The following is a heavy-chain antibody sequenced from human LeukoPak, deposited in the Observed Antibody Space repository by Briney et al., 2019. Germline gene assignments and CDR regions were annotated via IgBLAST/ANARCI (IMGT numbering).Heavy chain of an antibody. CDR3: ARHEHYSGYDRYFDY. Sequence: SETLSLTCTVSGGSIRSSSYYWGWIRQPPGKGLEWIGSIYYSGSTYYNPSLKSRVTISVDTSKNQFSLKLSSVTAADTAVYYCARHEHYSGYDRYFDYWGQGTLVTVSS. V-gene: IGHV4-39*01. J-gene: IGHJ4*02. CDR1: GGSIRSSSYY. CDR2: IYYSGST. D-gene: IGHD5-12*01.